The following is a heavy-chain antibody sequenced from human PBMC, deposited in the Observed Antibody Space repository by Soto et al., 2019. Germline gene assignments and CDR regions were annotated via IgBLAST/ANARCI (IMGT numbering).Heavy chain of an antibody. V-gene: IGHV3-21*01. CDR1: GFTVNNNY. CDR2: ISSSSSYI. CDR3: ARETAVAGGDWFDP. J-gene: IGHJ5*02. Sequence: EVQLVETGGGLIQPGGSLRLSCAVSGFTVNNNYMSWVRQAPGKGLEWVSSISSSSSYIYYADSVKGRFTISRDNAKNSLYLQMNSLRAEDTAVYYCARETAVAGGDWFDPWGQGTLVTVSS. D-gene: IGHD6-19*01.